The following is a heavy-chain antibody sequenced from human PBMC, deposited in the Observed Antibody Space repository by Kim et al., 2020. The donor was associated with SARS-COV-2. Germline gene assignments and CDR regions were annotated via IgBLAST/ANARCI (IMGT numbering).Heavy chain of an antibody. CDR2: IYTSGST. CDR3: ARDPGSLDY. V-gene: IGHV4-61*02. CDR1: GGSISSGSYY. J-gene: IGHJ4*02. Sequence: SETLSLTCTVSGGSISSGSYYWSWIRQPAGKGLEWIGRIYTSGSTNYNPSLKSRVTISVDTSKNQFSLKLSSVTAADTAVYYCARDPGSLDYWGQGTLVTVSS.